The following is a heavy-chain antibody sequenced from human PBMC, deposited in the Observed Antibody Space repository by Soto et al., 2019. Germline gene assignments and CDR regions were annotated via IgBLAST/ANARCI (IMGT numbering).Heavy chain of an antibody. J-gene: IGHJ6*02. CDR3: AKDAPGIPVAPSSGYCYGMEV. CDR2: ISYDETNK. D-gene: IGHD6-19*01. Sequence: GGSLRFSCAASGFTFSSSCMHLVRQAPGKGLECVSVISYDETNKFYADSVKGRFTISRDNSKKTLYLQMDSLRAEDTGVYYCAKDAPGIPVAPSSGYCYGMEVWAPGTTVTLSS. V-gene: IGHV3-30*18. CDR1: GFTFSSSC.